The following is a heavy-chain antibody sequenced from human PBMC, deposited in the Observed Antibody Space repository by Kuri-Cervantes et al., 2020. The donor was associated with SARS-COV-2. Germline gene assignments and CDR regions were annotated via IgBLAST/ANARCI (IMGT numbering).Heavy chain of an antibody. V-gene: IGHV1-69*10. D-gene: IGHD1-26*01. CDR1: GGSFSSDA. Sequence: SVKVSCKASGGSFSSDAFTWVRQAPGQGLEWMGGIIPILGIANYAQKFQGRVTITADKSTSTAYMELSSLGSEDTAVYYCARDGTDYYYGMDVWGQGTTVTVSS. J-gene: IGHJ6*02. CDR3: ARDGTDYYYGMDV. CDR2: IIPILGIA.